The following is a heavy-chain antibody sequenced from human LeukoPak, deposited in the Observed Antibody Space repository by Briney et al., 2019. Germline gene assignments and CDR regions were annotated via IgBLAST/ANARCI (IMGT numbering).Heavy chain of an antibody. J-gene: IGHJ3*02. V-gene: IGHV4-34*01. D-gene: IGHD6-19*01. CDR3: ARGASGWASGAFDI. Sequence: SETLSLTCAVYGGSFSGYYWSWIRQPPGKGLEWIGEINHSGSTNYNPSLKSRVTISVDTSKNQFSLKLSSVTAADTAVYYCARGASGWASGAFDIWGQGTMVTVSS. CDR1: GGSFSGYY. CDR2: INHSGST.